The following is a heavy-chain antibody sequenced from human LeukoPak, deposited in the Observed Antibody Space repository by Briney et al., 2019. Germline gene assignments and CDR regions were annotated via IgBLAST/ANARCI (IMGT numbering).Heavy chain of an antibody. CDR3: ARECDCSGGSCYHNWFDP. V-gene: IGHV4-30-4*01. CDR1: GGSISSGDYY. Sequence: PSQTLSLTCTVSGGSISSGDYYWSWIRQPPGKGLEWIAYIYDSGSTYDNPSLKSRVTISVDTSKNQFSLKLSSVTAADTAVYYCARECDCSGGSCYHNWFDPWGQGTLVTVSS. CDR2: IYDSGST. D-gene: IGHD2-15*01. J-gene: IGHJ5*02.